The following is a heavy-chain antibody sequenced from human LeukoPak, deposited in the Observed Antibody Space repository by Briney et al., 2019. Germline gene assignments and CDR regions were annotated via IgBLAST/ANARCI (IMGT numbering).Heavy chain of an antibody. CDR3: ARHIPVIWSSGYYYGMDV. J-gene: IGHJ6*02. CDR2: ISYSGST. D-gene: IGHD3-3*01. CDR1: GGSISNYY. Sequence: SETLSLTCTVSGGSISNYYWSWIRQPPGKGLEWIGYISYSGSTNYNPSLRSRVAISEDTSRNQFSLRLNSVTAADPAVYYCARHIPVIWSSGYYYGMDVWGQGTTVTVSS. V-gene: IGHV4-59*08.